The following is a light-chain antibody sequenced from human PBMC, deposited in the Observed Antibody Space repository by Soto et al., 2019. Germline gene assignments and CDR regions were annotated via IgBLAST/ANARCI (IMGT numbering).Light chain of an antibody. Sequence: QSVLTQPPSASGTPGQRVIISCSGSSSNIGTNYVYWYQQLPGTAPKFLIYRTNQRPSGVPERFSASKSGTSASLAISGLRSEDEADYYCQVYNSPSDVPVVFGGGTKVTVL. V-gene: IGLV1-47*01. CDR3: QVYNSPSDVPVV. CDR1: SSNIGTNY. J-gene: IGLJ2*01. CDR2: RTN.